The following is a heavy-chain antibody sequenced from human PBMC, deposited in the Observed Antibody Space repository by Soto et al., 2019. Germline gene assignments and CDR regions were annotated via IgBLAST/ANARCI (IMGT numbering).Heavy chain of an antibody. D-gene: IGHD6-19*01. CDR1: GGTFSSYA. J-gene: IGHJ5*02. V-gene: IGHV1-18*01. CDR2: IIAYFGTT. Sequence: ASVKFSCKASGGTFSSYAISWVRQAPGQGLEWMGWIIAYFGTTNYAQKLQGRVTMTTDASTSTAYMELRSLRSDDTAVYYCARDWGVAGNWFDPWGQGTLVTVSS. CDR3: ARDWGVAGNWFDP.